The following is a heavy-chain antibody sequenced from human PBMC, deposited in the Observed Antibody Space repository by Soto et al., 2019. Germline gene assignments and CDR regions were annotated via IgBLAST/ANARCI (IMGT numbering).Heavy chain of an antibody. CDR1: AGSISSYD. J-gene: IGHJ4*02. CDR2: IYYSGST. D-gene: IGHD4-17*01. CDR3: ATGYGYFRQ. V-gene: IGHV4-59*12. Sequence: SETLSLTCTVSAGSISSYDWSWIRQPPGKGLEWIGYIYYSGSTNYNPSLKSRVTISVDTSKNQFSLKLSSVTDADTAVYYCATGYGYFRQWGQGALVTVSS.